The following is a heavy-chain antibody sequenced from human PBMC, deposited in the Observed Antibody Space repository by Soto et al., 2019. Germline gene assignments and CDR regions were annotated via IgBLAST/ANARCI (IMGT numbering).Heavy chain of an antibody. CDR2: IIPIFGTA. Sequence: SVKVSCKASGGTFSSYAISWVRQAPGQGLEWMGGIIPIFGTANYAQKFQGRVTITADKSTSTAYMELSSLRSEDTAVYYCAREVVVVVAATRYYYYYGMDVWGQGTTVTVSS. D-gene: IGHD2-15*01. V-gene: IGHV1-69*06. J-gene: IGHJ6*02. CDR1: GGTFSSYA. CDR3: AREVVVVVAATRYYYYYGMDV.